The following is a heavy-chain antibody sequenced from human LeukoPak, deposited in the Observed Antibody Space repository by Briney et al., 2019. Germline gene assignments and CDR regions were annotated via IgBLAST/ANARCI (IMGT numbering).Heavy chain of an antibody. Sequence: PSETLSLTCTVSGGSISSYYWSWIRQPPGKGLEWIGYMYHSGSTNYNPSLKSRVTISVNTSKNQFSLKLSSVTAADTAVYYCASDRIAVAGTSGYWGQGTLVTVSS. CDR3: ASDRIAVAGTSGY. J-gene: IGHJ4*02. CDR2: MYHSGST. CDR1: GGSISSYY. V-gene: IGHV4-59*12. D-gene: IGHD6-19*01.